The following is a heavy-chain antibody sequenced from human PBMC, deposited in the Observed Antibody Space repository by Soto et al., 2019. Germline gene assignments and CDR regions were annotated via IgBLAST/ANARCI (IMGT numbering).Heavy chain of an antibody. CDR1: GFTFSSYS. V-gene: IGHV3-48*01. J-gene: IGHJ4*02. Sequence: EVQLVESGGGLVQPGGSLRLSCAASGFTFSSYSMNWVRQAPGKGLEWVSYISSSSSTIYYADSVKGRFTISRDNAKNSLSQKMSRLRAEETAVYYCASPVVPVAKLGNYWGQGTLVTVSS. D-gene: IGHD2-2*01. CDR2: ISSSSSTI. CDR3: ASPVVPVAKLGNY.